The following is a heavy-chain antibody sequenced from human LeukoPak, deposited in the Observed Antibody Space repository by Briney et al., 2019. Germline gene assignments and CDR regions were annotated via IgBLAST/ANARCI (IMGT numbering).Heavy chain of an antibody. CDR3: RYGSGRYSFDY. J-gene: IGHJ4*02. CDR2: IKQDGRQK. Sequence: GGSLRLSCVASGFTFSTYWMTWVRQAPGKGLEWVANIKQDGRQKYYLDSVKGRFTISRDYAENSLYLQMNSLRAEATAVYYCRYGSGRYSFDYWGQGTLVTVSS. CDR1: GFTFSTYW. V-gene: IGHV3-7*02. D-gene: IGHD3-10*01.